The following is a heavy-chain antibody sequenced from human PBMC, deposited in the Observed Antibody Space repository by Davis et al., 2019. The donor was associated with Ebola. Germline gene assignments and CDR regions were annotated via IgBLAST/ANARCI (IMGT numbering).Heavy chain of an antibody. CDR2: ISSSGGNS. CDR1: GFTVSSNY. CDR3: AKAGSSTSLRFHGMDV. D-gene: IGHD2-2*01. V-gene: IGHV3-66*03. J-gene: IGHJ6*02. Sequence: GESLKISCAASGFTVSSNYMSWVRQAPGKGLEWVSSISSSGGNSFYMDSVKGRFYIDRDNSKNTVHLQMNSLRAEDTAVYYCAKAGSSTSLRFHGMDVWGQGTTVTVSS.